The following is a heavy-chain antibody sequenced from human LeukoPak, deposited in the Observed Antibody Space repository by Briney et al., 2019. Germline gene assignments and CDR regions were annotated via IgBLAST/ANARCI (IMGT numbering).Heavy chain of an antibody. CDR3: ARNLAGDFGY. CDR1: GYTFTGHY. CDR2: INPKNAGT. D-gene: IGHD6-19*01. V-gene: IGHV1-18*04. J-gene: IGHJ4*02. Sequence: ASVKVSCKASGYTFTGHYIHWVRQAPGQGLEWMGWINPKNAGTNYAQKLQGRVTMTTDTSTSTAYMELRSLRSDDTAVYYCARNLAGDFGYWGQGTLVTVSS.